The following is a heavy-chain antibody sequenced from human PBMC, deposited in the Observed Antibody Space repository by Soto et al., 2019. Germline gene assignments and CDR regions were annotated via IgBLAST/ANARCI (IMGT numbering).Heavy chain of an antibody. V-gene: IGHV1-58*01. CDR3: ATRIGNIGWYWLDT. D-gene: IGHD6-19*01. CDR1: GFTFSSSA. J-gene: IGHJ5*02. CDR2: IVLGNGNT. Sequence: QMQLVQSGPEVKRPGTSLKVSCKASGFTFSSSAVQWVRQARGQRLEWIGWIVLGNGNTNYAQKFQERVTITREMSTSTAYMEVRSLSFEDTAVYYCATRIGNIGWYWLDTWGQGSLVTVSS.